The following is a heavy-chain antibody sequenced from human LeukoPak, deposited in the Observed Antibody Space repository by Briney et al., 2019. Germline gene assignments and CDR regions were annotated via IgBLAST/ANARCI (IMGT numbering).Heavy chain of an antibody. Sequence: TPSGTLSLTCAVSGGSISSYNWWSWVRQPPGKGLEWIGEIYHSGSTDYNPSLKSRVTISVDTSKNQFSLKLTSVTAADTAVYYCARIGSHCSSTSCYGDYWGQGTLVTVSS. CDR2: IYHSGST. D-gene: IGHD2-2*01. CDR3: ARIGSHCSSTSCYGDY. CDR1: GGSISSYNW. J-gene: IGHJ4*02. V-gene: IGHV4-4*02.